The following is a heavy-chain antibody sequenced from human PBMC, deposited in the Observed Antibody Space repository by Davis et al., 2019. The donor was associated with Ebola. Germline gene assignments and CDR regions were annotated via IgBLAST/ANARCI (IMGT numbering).Heavy chain of an antibody. V-gene: IGHV1-2*02. J-gene: IGHJ4*02. CDR2: INPNDGGT. CDR3: ARDHGGGTRDNYFDY. CDR1: GYTFTGYY. D-gene: IGHD3-16*01. Sequence: ASVKVSCKASGYTFTGYYMHWLRQAPGQGLEWMGWINPNDGGTSYAQKFQGRVTMTRDTSISTAYMELSSLRSDDTARYYCARDHGGGTRDNYFDYWGKGTLGTVSS.